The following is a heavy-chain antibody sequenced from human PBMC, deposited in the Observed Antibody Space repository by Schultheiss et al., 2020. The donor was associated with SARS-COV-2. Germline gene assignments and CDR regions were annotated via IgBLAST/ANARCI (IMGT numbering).Heavy chain of an antibody. CDR2: IKSKTDGGTT. J-gene: IGHJ5*02. Sequence: GGSLRLSCAASGFTFSNAWMSWVRQAPGKGLEWVGRIKSKTDGGTTDYAAPVKGRFTISRDDSKNTLYLQMNSLKTEDTAVYYCARRGYYDSSGYYYDSGVDPWGQGTLVTVSS. CDR1: GFTFSNAW. D-gene: IGHD3-22*01. CDR3: ARRGYYDSSGYYYDSGVDP. V-gene: IGHV3-15*01.